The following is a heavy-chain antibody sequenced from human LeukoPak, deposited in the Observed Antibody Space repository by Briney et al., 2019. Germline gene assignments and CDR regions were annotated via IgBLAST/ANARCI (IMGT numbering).Heavy chain of an antibody. J-gene: IGHJ4*02. D-gene: IGHD4-17*01. CDR2: IGGSGGST. CDR1: GFTFGSYA. Sequence: GGSLRLSCTASGFTFGSYAMTWVRRAPGKGLEWVSGIGGSGGSTYYADSVKGRFTISRDNSKNTLYLQMNSLRAEDTAVYYCAKSASYGDYVPPRYFDYWGQGILVTVSS. V-gene: IGHV3-23*01. CDR3: AKSASYGDYVPPRYFDY.